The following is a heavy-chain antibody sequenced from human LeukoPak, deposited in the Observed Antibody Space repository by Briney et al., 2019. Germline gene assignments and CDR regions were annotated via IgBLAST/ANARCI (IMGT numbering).Heavy chain of an antibody. D-gene: IGHD1-26*01. V-gene: IGHV4-34*01. Sequence: SETLSLTCAVYGGSFSGYYWSWIRQPPGKGLEWIGEINHSGSTNYNPSLKSRVTISVYTSKNQFSLKLSSVTAADTAVYYCARVKWYSGSSPDYWGQGTLVTVSS. CDR3: ARVKWYSGSSPDY. J-gene: IGHJ4*02. CDR2: INHSGST. CDR1: GGSFSGYY.